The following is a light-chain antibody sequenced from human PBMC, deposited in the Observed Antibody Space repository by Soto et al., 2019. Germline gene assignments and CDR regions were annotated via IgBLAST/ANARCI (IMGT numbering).Light chain of an antibody. CDR3: QQTKTFPLT. Sequence: DLQMPQSPSSVSASVGDRVTIACRASLGISSYLAWYQQKPGKVPNLLIYDASTLKSGVPSRFSGSGSGTDFTLTISSLQPEDSATYYGQQTKTFPLTFGGGTKVEIK. J-gene: IGKJ4*01. CDR2: DAS. V-gene: IGKV1-12*01. CDR1: LGISSY.